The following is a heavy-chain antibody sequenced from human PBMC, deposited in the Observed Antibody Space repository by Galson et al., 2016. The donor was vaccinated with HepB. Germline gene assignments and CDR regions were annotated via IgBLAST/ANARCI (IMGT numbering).Heavy chain of an antibody. V-gene: IGHV3-30*18. Sequence: SLRLSCAASGFIFSSYGMHWVRQAPGKGLEWVSVISKDGRIKNYAESEKGRFTISRDNSKNTLYLQMNTLRVEDMAVYYCAKEDGGSGSYLEYWGQGTLVTVSS. CDR1: GFIFSSYG. D-gene: IGHD3-10*01. J-gene: IGHJ4*02. CDR2: ISKDGRIK. CDR3: AKEDGGSGSYLEY.